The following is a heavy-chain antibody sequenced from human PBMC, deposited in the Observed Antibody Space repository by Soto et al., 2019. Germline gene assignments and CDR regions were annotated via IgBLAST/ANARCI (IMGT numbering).Heavy chain of an antibody. V-gene: IGHV3-48*03. CDR2: ISSSGSAI. Sequence: GGSLRLSCVASGFGFSSYEMTWIRQAPGKGLEWISYISSSGSAIYYADSVKGRFTISRDNAQHAVYLQMNSLRIDDTALYYCASGIDYWGQGTLVTRLL. CDR1: GFGFSSYE. CDR3: ASGIDY. J-gene: IGHJ4*02.